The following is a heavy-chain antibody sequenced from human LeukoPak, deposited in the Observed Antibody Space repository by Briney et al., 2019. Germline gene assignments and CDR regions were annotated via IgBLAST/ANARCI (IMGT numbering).Heavy chain of an antibody. D-gene: IGHD6-13*01. CDR2: VNNDGSST. CDR3: ARDLNDLLQNYRSTWYPADY. CDR1: GFTFSTYW. J-gene: IGHJ4*02. V-gene: IGHV3-74*01. Sequence: GGSLRLSCAASGFTFSTYWMNWVRQAPGKGLVWVSRVNNDGSSTSYADSVKGRFTISRDNTKSTLHLQMNSLRAEDTAVYYCARDLNDLLQNYRSTWYPADYWGQGTLVTVSS.